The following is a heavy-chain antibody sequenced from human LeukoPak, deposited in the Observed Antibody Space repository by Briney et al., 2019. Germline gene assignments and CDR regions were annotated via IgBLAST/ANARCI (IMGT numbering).Heavy chain of an antibody. D-gene: IGHD1-26*01. CDR1: GGSISSSSYY. V-gene: IGHV4-39*01. J-gene: IGHJ4*02. Sequence: KPSETLSLTCTVSGGSISSSSYYWGWIRQPPGKGLEWIGSIYYSGSTYYNPSLKSRVTISVDTSKNQFSLKLSSVTAADTAVCYCARPGGSYPYYFDYWGQGTLVTVSS. CDR2: IYYSGST. CDR3: ARPGGSYPYYFDY.